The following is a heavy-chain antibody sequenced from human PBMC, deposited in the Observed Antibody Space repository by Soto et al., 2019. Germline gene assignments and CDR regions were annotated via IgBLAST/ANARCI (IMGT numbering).Heavy chain of an antibody. CDR2: IIPIFGTA. D-gene: IGHD1-26*01. CDR1: GGTFSSYA. J-gene: IGHJ4*02. Sequence: QVQLVQSGAEVKKPGSSVKVSCKASGGTFSSYAISWVRQAPGQGLEWMGGIIPIFGTANYAQKFQGRVTITADKSTSTAYMELSSLRSEHTAVYYCARALRAKIVGATMEVQPYYFDYWGQGTLVTVSS. CDR3: ARALRAKIVGATMEVQPYYFDY. V-gene: IGHV1-69*06.